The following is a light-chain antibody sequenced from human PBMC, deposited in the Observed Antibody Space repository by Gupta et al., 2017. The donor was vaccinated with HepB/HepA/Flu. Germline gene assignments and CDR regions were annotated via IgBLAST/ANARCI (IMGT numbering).Light chain of an antibody. Sequence: IQMTQSPSSLSASVGDRVTITCRASQSISSYLNWYQQKPGKAPKPLIYAASSLQSGVPSRFSGSGSGTDFTLTISSLQPEDFATYYCQQSYSTLLTFGQGTKVEIK. CDR2: AAS. V-gene: IGKV1-39*01. CDR1: QSISSY. CDR3: QQSYSTLLT. J-gene: IGKJ1*01.